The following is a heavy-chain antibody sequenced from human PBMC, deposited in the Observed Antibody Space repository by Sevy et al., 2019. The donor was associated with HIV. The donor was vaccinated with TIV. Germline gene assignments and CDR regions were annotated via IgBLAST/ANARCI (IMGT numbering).Heavy chain of an antibody. D-gene: IGHD2-15*01. Sequence: GGSLRLSCAASGFTFSSYGMHWVRQAPGKGLEWVAVIWYDGSNKYYADSVKGRFTISRDNSKNTLYLQMNSLRAEDTAVYYCARVSGGGSCTGCYYCMDVWGQGTTVTVSS. CDR2: IWYDGSNK. J-gene: IGHJ6*02. CDR1: GFTFSSYG. CDR3: ARVSGGGSCTGCYYCMDV. V-gene: IGHV3-33*01.